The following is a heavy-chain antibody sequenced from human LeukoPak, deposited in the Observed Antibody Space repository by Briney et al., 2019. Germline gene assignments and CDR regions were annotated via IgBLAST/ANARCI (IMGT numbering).Heavy chain of an antibody. Sequence: SETLSLTCAVSGGSISSSNWWSWVRQPPGKGLEWIGEIYHSGSTNYNPSLKSRVTISVDKSKNQFSLKLSSVTAADTAVYYCARDRVDCSGGSCYYFDYWGQGTLVTVSS. CDR3: ARDRVDCSGGSCYYFDY. CDR1: GGSISSSNW. CDR2: IYHSGST. D-gene: IGHD2-15*01. V-gene: IGHV4-4*02. J-gene: IGHJ4*02.